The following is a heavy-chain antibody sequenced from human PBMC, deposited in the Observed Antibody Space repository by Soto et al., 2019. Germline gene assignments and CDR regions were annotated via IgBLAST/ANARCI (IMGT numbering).Heavy chain of an antibody. V-gene: IGHV1-3*01. D-gene: IGHD5-18*01. CDR3: ARVIGSYGYGNWFDP. J-gene: IGHJ5*02. CDR1: GYTFTSYA. CDR2: INAGNGNT. Sequence: QVQLVQSGAEVKKPGASVKVSCKASGYTFTSYAMHWVRQAPGQRLEWMGWINAGNGNTKYSQKFQGRVTITRDTSASTAYIELSSLRSEDTAAYFCARVIGSYGYGNWFDPWGQGTLVTVSS.